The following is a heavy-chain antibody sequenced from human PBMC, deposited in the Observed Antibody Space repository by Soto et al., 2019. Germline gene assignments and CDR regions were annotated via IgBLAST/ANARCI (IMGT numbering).Heavy chain of an antibody. CDR2: ISSSSSYI. CDR3: ASGSGYYTPGY. Sequence: PGGSLRLSCAASGFTFSSYSMNWVRQAPGKGLEWVSSISSSSSYIYXXXXXXXXXXXXXXXXXNSLYLQMNSLRAEDTAVYYCASGSGYYTPGYWGQGTLVTVXS. D-gene: IGHD3-3*01. CDR1: GFTFSSYS. J-gene: IGHJ4*02. V-gene: IGHV3-21*01.